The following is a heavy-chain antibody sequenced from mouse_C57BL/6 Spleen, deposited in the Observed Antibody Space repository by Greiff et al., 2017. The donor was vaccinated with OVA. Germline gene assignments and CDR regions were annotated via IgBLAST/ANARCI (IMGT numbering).Heavy chain of an antibody. D-gene: IGHD1-1*01. J-gene: IGHJ1*03. Sequence: QVQLQQPGAELVKPGASVKLSCKASGYTFTSYWMQWVKPRPGQGLEWIGEIDPSDSYTNYNQKFKGKATLTVDTSSSTAYMQLSSLTSEDSAVYYCARFITTVVADWYFDVWGTGTTVTVSS. CDR3: ARFITTVVADWYFDV. CDR2: IDPSDSYT. V-gene: IGHV1-50*01. CDR1: GYTFTSYW.